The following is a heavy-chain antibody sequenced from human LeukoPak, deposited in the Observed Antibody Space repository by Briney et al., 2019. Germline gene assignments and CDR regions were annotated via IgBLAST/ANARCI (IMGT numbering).Heavy chain of an antibody. J-gene: IGHJ6*03. CDR1: GFTFSSLW. CDR3: TKDRQGPNQYHMDV. CDR2: INQDGGTT. V-gene: IGHV3-7*01. Sequence: GGSRRLSCAASGFTFSSLWMSWVRQAPGRGPEWVANINQDGGTTYYVASVKGRFTISRDNAKNSLSLQMSSLRAEDTAVYYCTKDRQGPNQYHMDVWGKGTTVTVSS.